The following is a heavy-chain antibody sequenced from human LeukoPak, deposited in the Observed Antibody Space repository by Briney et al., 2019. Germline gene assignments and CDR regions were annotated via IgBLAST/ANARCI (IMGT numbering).Heavy chain of an antibody. J-gene: IGHJ4*02. CDR2: ITSSGSAI. Sequence: GGSLRPSCAASGFTFSDYYMSWIRQAPGKGLEWISYITSSGSAIYYADSVKGRFTISRDNARNSLYLQMNNLRAEDTAVYYCARDYVSTGFTFDYWGQGTLVTVSS. V-gene: IGHV3-11*01. D-gene: IGHD3-22*01. CDR3: ARDYVSTGFTFDY. CDR1: GFTFSDYY.